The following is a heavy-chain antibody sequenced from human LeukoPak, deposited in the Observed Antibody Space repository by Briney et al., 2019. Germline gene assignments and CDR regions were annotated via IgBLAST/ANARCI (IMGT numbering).Heavy chain of an antibody. D-gene: IGHD6-13*01. J-gene: IGHJ5*02. Sequence: GGSLRLSCAASGFTFSSYGMHWVRQAPGKGLEWVAFIRYDGSNKYYADSVKGRFTISRDNSKNTLYLQMNSLRAEDTAVYYCAKQVAQQLVRGNWFDPWGQGTLVAVSS. CDR3: AKQVAQQLVRGNWFDP. CDR1: GFTFSSYG. V-gene: IGHV3-30*02. CDR2: IRYDGSNK.